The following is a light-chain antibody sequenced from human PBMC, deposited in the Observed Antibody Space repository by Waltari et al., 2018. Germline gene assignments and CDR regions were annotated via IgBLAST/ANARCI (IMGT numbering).Light chain of an antibody. CDR3: QQYDRSPYT. J-gene: IGKJ2*01. CDR1: QSIDRW. CDR2: RAS. V-gene: IGKV1-5*03. Sequence: DLQLTQSPSTLSASVGDKVPLTCLASQSIDRWLAWYQQNPGQAPHLLIYRASNLGSGAPSRFSGSVSGTEFTLTITGLQPDDLATYYCQQYDRSPYTFGQGTKVEIK.